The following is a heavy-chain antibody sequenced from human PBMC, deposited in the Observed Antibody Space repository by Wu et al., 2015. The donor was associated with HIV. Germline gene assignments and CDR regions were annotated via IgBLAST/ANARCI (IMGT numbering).Heavy chain of an antibody. CDR1: GYTFTSYG. CDR3: ERDYYDSRGSVVREDL. Sequence: QVQLVQSGAEVKKPGASVKVSCKASGYTFTSYGISWVRQAPGQGLEWMGWISAYNGNTNYAQKLQGRVTMTTDTSTSTAYMELNSLTSDDTAMYYCERDYYDSRGSVVREDLWGQGTLIIVSS. CDR2: ISAYNGNT. V-gene: IGHV1-18*01. D-gene: IGHD3-22*01. J-gene: IGHJ4*02.